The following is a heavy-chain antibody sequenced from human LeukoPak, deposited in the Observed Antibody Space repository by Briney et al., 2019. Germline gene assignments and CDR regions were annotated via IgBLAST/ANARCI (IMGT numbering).Heavy chain of an antibody. Sequence: SETLSLTCTVSGSISSYYWSWLRQPPGKGLEWIGYIYTSGTTNYNPPLKSRVTISVDTSKSQFSLDLSSVTAADSAVYYCARQKCTSASCLTKNALDVWGQGTMVTVSS. CDR3: ARQKCTSASCLTKNALDV. CDR1: GSISSYY. D-gene: IGHD2-2*01. V-gene: IGHV4-4*09. CDR2: IYTSGTT. J-gene: IGHJ3*01.